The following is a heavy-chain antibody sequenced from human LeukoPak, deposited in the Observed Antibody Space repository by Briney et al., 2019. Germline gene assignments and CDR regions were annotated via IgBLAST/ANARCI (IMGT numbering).Heavy chain of an antibody. CDR1: GFTFRAYH. V-gene: IGHV3-21*01. D-gene: IGHD2-21*01. CDR2: ISSDSTYM. Sequence: GGSLRLACAASGFTFRAYHINWVRQAPGKGLEWVSSISSDSTYMYYADSVKGRFTISRDNAKNSLFLQMNSLRAEDTAIYYCARGLCGGDCYDYWGQGTLVTVSS. J-gene: IGHJ4*02. CDR3: ARGLCGGDCYDY.